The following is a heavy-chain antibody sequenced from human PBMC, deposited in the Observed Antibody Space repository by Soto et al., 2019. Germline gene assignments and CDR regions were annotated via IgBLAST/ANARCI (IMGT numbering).Heavy chain of an antibody. CDR3: ARLRWSSSLPRGKYYGMDV. D-gene: IGHD6-13*01. V-gene: IGHV1-69*02. J-gene: IGHJ6*02. CDR1: GGTFSSYT. Sequence: ASVKVSCKASGGTFSSYTISWVRQAPGQGLEWMGRIIPILGIANYAQKFQGRVTITADKSTSTAYMELSSLRSEDTAVYYCARLRWSSSLPRGKYYGMDVWGQGTTVTSP. CDR2: IIPILGIA.